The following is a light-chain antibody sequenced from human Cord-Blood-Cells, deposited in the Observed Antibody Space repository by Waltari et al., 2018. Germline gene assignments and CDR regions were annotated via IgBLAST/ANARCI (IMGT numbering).Light chain of an antibody. J-gene: IGLJ3*02. V-gene: IGLV2-23*01. Sequence: QSALTQPAPVSGSPGQSITIPAPVTSIHVGCYNLLSWYHQHPGKAPKLMIYEGSKRPAGVSNRFSGSKSGNTASLTISGLQAEDEADYYCCSYAGSSTWVFGGGTKLTVL. CDR1: SIHVGCYNL. CDR3: CSYAGSSTWV. CDR2: EGS.